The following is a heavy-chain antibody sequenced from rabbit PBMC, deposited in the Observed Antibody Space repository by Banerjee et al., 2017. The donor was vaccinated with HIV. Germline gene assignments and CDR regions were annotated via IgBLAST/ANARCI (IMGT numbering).Heavy chain of an antibody. CDR3: AREISGTSTGYYL. J-gene: IGHJ6*01. V-gene: IGHV1S45*01. CDR1: GFAFSNNYW. Sequence: QEQMEESGGDLVKPEGSLTLTCTASGFAFSNNYWICWVRQAPGKGLEWIACIYAGSSGSTYYASWAKGRFTISKTSSTTVTLQMTSLTAADTATYFCAREISGTSTGYYLWGPGTLVTVS. D-gene: IGHD1-1*01. CDR2: IYAGSSGST.